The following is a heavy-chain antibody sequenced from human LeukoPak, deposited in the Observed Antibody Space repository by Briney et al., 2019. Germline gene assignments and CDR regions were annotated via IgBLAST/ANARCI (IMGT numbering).Heavy chain of an antibody. D-gene: IGHD6-13*01. Sequence: AGGSLRLSCAASGFTFSSYSMNWVRQAPGKGLEWVSSISSRSSYIYYADSVKGRFTISRDNAKNSLYLQMSSLRAEATAVYCCARDVGQQRNCFDPWGQGTLVTVSS. CDR3: ARDVGQQRNCFDP. CDR1: GFTFSSYS. V-gene: IGHV3-21*01. CDR2: ISSRSSYI. J-gene: IGHJ5*02.